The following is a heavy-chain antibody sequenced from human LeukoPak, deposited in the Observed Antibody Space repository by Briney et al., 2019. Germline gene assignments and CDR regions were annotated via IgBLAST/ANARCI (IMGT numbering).Heavy chain of an antibody. J-gene: IGHJ4*02. CDR2: IYYSGST. CDR1: GGSISSSSYY. V-gene: IGHV4-39*01. CDR3: ARRGVGIAAAGPNFDY. D-gene: IGHD6-13*01. Sequence: SETLSLTCTVSGGSISSSSYYWGWIRQPPGKGLEWIGSIYYSGSTYYNPSLKSRVTISVDTSKNQFSLKLSSVPAADTAVYYCARRGVGIAAAGPNFDYWGQGTLVTVSS.